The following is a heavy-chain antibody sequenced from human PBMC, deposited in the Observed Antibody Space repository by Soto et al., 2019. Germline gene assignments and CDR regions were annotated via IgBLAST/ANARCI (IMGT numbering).Heavy chain of an antibody. D-gene: IGHD5-12*01. Sequence: EVQLLESGGGLEQPGGSLRLSCVASGFTFTTSAMSWLRQAPGKGLEYVSHIVRSGGETYYADSVKGRFTISRDDSKSTLYLQMNSLRAEDTALYYCAKVVGYGWFDSWGQGTLVTVSS. CDR3: AKVVGYGWFDS. J-gene: IGHJ5*01. V-gene: IGHV3-23*01. CDR2: IVRSGGET. CDR1: GFTFTTSA.